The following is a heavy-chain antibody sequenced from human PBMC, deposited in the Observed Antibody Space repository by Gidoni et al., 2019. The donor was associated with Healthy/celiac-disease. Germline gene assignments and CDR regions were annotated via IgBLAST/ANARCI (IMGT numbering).Heavy chain of an antibody. Sequence: QVQLVESGGGVVQPGRSLRLSCAASGFTFSSYARHWVRQAPGKGLEWVAVISYDGSNKYYADSVKGRFTISRDNYKNTLYLQMNSLRAEDTAVYYCASLYNWNDVYYYYYGMDVWGQGTTVTVSS. J-gene: IGHJ6*02. CDR2: ISYDGSNK. V-gene: IGHV3-30*04. CDR1: GFTFSSYA. D-gene: IGHD1-20*01. CDR3: ASLYNWNDVYYYYYGMDV.